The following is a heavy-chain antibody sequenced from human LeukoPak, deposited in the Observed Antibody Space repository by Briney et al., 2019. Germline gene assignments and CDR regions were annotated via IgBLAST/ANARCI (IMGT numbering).Heavy chain of an antibody. Sequence: GGXLRLSXAASGFTFSSYEMNWVRQAPGKGLEWVSYISSSGSTIYYADSVKGRFTISRDNAKNSLYLQMNSLRAEDTAVYYCAREGDSGMDVWGQGTTVTVSS. CDR1: GFTFSSYE. J-gene: IGHJ6*02. CDR3: AREGDSGMDV. D-gene: IGHD1-26*01. V-gene: IGHV3-48*03. CDR2: ISSSGSTI.